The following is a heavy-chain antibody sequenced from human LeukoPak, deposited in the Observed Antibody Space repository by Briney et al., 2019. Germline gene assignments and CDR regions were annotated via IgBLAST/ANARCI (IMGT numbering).Heavy chain of an antibody. D-gene: IGHD2/OR15-2a*01. CDR1: GFTFTGYY. Sequence: ASVKVSWKASGFTFTGYYIHWVRQARGQGLEWMGWINPNSGGTNYAQKFQGRVTMTWDTSISTAYMELSGLRSDDTAVYYCARRKRIDMDVWGKGTTVTVSS. CDR3: ARRKRIDMDV. CDR2: INPNSGGT. J-gene: IGHJ6*03. V-gene: IGHV1-2*02.